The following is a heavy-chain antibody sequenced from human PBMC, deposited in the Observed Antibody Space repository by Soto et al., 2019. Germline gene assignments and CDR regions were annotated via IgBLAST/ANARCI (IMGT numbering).Heavy chain of an antibody. CDR3: ARDAALPGEADRFDY. Sequence: SETLSLTCDVSGDSIFSNVCWILFRQPPGKGLEWIGEVYHNGLTDYNPSLRGRATMSADMSKNQFSLRVTSVTDADTAIYYCARDAALPGEADRFDYWGQGALVTVPS. CDR1: GDSIFSNVC. V-gene: IGHV4-4*02. CDR2: VYHNGLT. D-gene: IGHD2-15*01. J-gene: IGHJ4*02.